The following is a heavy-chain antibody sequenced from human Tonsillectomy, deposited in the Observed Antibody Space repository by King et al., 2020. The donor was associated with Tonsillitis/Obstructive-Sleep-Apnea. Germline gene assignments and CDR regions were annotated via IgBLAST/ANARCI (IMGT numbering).Heavy chain of an antibody. CDR3: GRHHGGGASYYFDY. CDR1: GGSISSSSYY. D-gene: IGHD3-16*01. J-gene: IGHJ4*02. V-gene: IGHV4-39*01. CDR2: IYYSGST. Sequence: QLQESGPGLVKPSETLSLTCTVSGGSISSSSYYWGWIRQPPGKGLEWLGSIYYSGSTYYNPSLKSRVTISVDTSKNQFSLNLSSVTAADTAVFYCGRHHGGGASYYFDYWGQGTLVTVSS.